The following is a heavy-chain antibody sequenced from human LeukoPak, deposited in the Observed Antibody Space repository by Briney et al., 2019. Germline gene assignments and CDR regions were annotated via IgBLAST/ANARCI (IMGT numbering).Heavy chain of an antibody. J-gene: IGHJ4*02. D-gene: IGHD3-22*01. CDR1: GGSISSYY. Sequence: SETLSLTCTVSGGSISSYYWSWIRQPPGKGLEWIGYIYYSGSTNCNPSLKSRVTISVDTSKNQFSLKLSSVTAADTAVYYCARHGPDYYDSSGYYIYWGQGTLVTVSS. V-gene: IGHV4-59*08. CDR2: IYYSGST. CDR3: ARHGPDYYDSSGYYIY.